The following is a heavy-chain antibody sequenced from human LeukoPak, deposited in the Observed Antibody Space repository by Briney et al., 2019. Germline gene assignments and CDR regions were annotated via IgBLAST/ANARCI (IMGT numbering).Heavy chain of an antibody. CDR3: SREAGMDHY. D-gene: IGHD3/OR15-3a*01. CDR2: ISGTSTYI. J-gene: IGHJ4*02. Sequence: PGGSLRLSCAASGFSFSSHSMTWVRQAPGKGLEWVSSISGTSTYIYYVDSVKGRFTISRDNAKNSLYLQMNSLRADDTAVYYCSREAGMDHYWGQGTLVTVSS. CDR1: GFSFSSHS. V-gene: IGHV3-21*01.